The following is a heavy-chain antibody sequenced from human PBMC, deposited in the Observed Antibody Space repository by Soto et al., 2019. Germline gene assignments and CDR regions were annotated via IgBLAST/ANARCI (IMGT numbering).Heavy chain of an antibody. CDR3: ARGGRWLQLPY. D-gene: IGHD1-1*01. CDR2: IYYSGST. CDR1: GGSVSSGGGY. Sequence: AXXTQSVRCSVSGGSVSSGGGYWSSIRQPPGKGLEWIGYIYYSGSTNYNPSLESRVTISVDTSKNQFPLKLRSVTAADTAVYYCARGGRWLQLPYWGQGPPVTV. J-gene: IGHJ4*02. V-gene: IGHV4-61*08.